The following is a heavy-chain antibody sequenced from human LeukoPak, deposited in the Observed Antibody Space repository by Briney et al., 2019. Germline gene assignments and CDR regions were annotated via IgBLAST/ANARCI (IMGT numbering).Heavy chain of an antibody. CDR1: GGSFSGYY. CDR3: ARVFYARSPYDYGDYYFDY. D-gene: IGHD4-17*01. J-gene: IGHJ4*02. CDR2: INHSGST. V-gene: IGHV4-34*01. Sequence: SETLSLTCAVYGGSFSGYYWSWIRQPPGKGLEWIGEINHSGSTNYNPSLKSRVTMSVDTSKNQFSLKLSSVTAADTAVYYCARVFYARSPYDYGDYYFDYWGQGTLVTVSS.